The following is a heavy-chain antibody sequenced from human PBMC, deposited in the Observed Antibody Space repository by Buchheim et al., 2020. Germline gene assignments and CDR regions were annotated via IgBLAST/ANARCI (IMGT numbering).Heavy chain of an antibody. CDR3: ASMLGYCSSTSCSDSDDYYYYGKDV. CDR2: ISSSSSYI. V-gene: IGHV3-21*01. D-gene: IGHD2-2*01. J-gene: IGHJ6*02. Sequence: EVQLVESGGGLVKPGGSLRLSCAASGFTFSSYSMNWVRQAPGKGLEWVSSISSSSSYIYYADSVKGRFTISRDNAKNSLYLQMNSLRAEDTAVYYCASMLGYCSSTSCSDSDDYYYYGKDVWGQGTT. CDR1: GFTFSSYS.